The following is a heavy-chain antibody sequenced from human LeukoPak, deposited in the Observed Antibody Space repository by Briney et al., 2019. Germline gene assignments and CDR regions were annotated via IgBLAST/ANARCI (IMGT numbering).Heavy chain of an antibody. CDR3: ARDYGSGSPDYFDY. J-gene: IGHJ4*02. D-gene: IGHD3-10*01. V-gene: IGHV1-8*01. CDR2: MNAKSGNT. Sequence: WASVKVSCKASGRTFTSDVNWVRQATGQGLEWMGWMNAKSGNTDYAQKFQGRVTMTTDTSTSTAYMELRSLRSDDTAVYYCARDYGSGSPDYFDYWGQGTLVTVSS. CDR1: GRTFTSDV.